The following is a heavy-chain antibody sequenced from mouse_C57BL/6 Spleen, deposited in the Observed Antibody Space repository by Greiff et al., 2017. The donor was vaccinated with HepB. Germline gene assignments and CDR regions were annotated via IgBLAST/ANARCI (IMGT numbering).Heavy chain of an antibody. CDR2: ISYSGST. D-gene: IGHD2-3*01. V-gene: IGHV3-1*01. CDR1: GYSITSGYD. J-gene: IGHJ3*01. CDR3: ARDRDDGYYQPFAY. Sequence: EVKVEESGPGMVKPSQSLSLTCTVTGYSITSGYDWHWIRHFPGNKLEWMGYISYSGSTNYNPSLKSRISITHDTSKNHFFLKLNSVTTEDTATYYCARDRDDGYYQPFAYWGQGTLVTVSA.